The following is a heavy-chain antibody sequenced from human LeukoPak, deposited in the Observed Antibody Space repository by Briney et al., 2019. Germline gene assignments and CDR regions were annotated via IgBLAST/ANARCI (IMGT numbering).Heavy chain of an antibody. CDR2: MNPNSGNT. D-gene: IGHD4-23*01. V-gene: IGHV1-8*01. J-gene: IGHJ6*02. CDR3: AKVVSRYYYYYYGMDV. Sequence: ASVKVSCKASGYTFTSYDINWVRQATGQGLEWMGWMNPNSGNTGYAQKFQGRVTMTRNTSISTAYMELSSLRSEDTAVYYCAKVVSRYYYYYYGMDVWGQGTTVTGSS. CDR1: GYTFTSYD.